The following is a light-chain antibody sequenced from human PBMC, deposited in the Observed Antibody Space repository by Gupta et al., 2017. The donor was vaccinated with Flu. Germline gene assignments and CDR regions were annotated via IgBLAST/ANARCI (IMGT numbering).Light chain of an antibody. CDR1: ESVSSN. CDR3: QQYNDWPSYT. V-gene: IGKV3-15*01. Sequence: EILMTQSPTTLSVSPGERATLSCRARESVSSNLAWYQQKPGQAPRLLIYAASTSDTRVPARYSGCGYGTELPLTISSRQTEDFAGYYSQQYNDWPSYTFGQGTKLEIK. CDR2: AAS. J-gene: IGKJ2*01.